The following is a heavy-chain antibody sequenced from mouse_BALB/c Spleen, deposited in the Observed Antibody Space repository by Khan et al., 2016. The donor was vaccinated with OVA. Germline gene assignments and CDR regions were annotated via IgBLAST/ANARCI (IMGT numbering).Heavy chain of an antibody. Sequence: VQLQQSGPELMKPGASVNISCKASGYSFTTYYIHWVKQSRGKSLEWIGYVDPFNTDTDYNQKFKGQATLTVDKSSNTAYMHLSGLTSEDSAVYYCARGTFDYWDQGTLVTASA. V-gene: IGHV1S135*01. D-gene: IGHD3-3*01. CDR2: VDPFNTDT. CDR3: ARGTFDY. J-gene: IGHJ3*01. CDR1: GYSFTTYY.